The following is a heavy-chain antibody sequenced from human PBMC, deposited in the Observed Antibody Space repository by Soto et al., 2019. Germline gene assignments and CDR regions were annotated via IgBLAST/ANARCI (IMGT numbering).Heavy chain of an antibody. CDR2: INHSGLT. V-gene: IGHV4-59*08. J-gene: IGHJ6*02. Sequence: QVQLQESGPGLVKPSETLSLTCSVSGGSITSHYCSWFRQPPGKGLEWIGYINHSGLTSYNPSLKSRVTMSGDTSTNQFSLKVNSVTAADTALYYCARQGFGQLHGLVDVWGPGTTVTVSS. D-gene: IGHD3-10*01. CDR3: ARQGFGQLHGLVDV. CDR1: GGSITSHY.